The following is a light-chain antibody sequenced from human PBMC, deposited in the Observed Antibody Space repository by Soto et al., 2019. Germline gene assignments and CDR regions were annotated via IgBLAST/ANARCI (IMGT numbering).Light chain of an antibody. CDR3: VSYTTFSSYV. CDR2: DVS. CDR1: SSDVGSYIY. V-gene: IGLV2-14*01. J-gene: IGLJ1*01. Sequence: QSALTQPASVSGSPGQSITISCTGTSSDVGSYIYVSWHQHHPGKAPKLMIYDVSNRPSGVSNRFSGSKSGNTASLTISGLQAEDEAEYYCVSYTTFSSYVFGTGTTVTVL.